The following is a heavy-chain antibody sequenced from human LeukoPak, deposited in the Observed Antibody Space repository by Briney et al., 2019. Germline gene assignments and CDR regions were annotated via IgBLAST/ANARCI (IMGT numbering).Heavy chain of an antibody. D-gene: IGHD3-10*01. V-gene: IGHV4-59*01. CDR3: ARQYYSASGSSHVGAYDF. CDR2: IYNSGSA. J-gene: IGHJ4*02. Sequence: SETLSLTCTVSGVSISNYYWSWIRQPPGKRLEWIGYIYNSGSANYNHSLKSRVTISVDTSKNQFSLKLSSVTAADTAIYYCARQYYSASGSSHVGAYDFWGQGTLVTVSS. CDR1: GVSISNYY.